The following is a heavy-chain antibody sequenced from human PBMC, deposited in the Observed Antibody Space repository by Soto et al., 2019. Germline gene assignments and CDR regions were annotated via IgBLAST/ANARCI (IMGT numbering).Heavy chain of an antibody. J-gene: IGHJ4*02. Sequence: SETLSLTCTVSGGSISSSSYYWGWIRQPPGKGLEWIGSIYYSGSTYYNPSLKSRVTISIDTSKNQFSLRLTSVTAADTAVYYCARTLPNRQLFDSWSQGTLVTGSS. V-gene: IGHV4-39*01. D-gene: IGHD1-1*01. CDR1: GGSISSSSYY. CDR2: IYYSGST. CDR3: ARTLPNRQLFDS.